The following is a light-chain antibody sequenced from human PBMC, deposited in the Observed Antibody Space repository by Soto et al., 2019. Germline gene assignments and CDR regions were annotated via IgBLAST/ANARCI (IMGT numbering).Light chain of an antibody. J-gene: IGKJ2*01. V-gene: IGKV1-39*01. CDR3: QQSYSNPYT. Sequence: DIQMTQSPSSLSASVGDRVTITCRASESIDSYLNWYQQKPGEAPRLLVYAGSNLRSGAPSRFTGRGFGTDFTLSIRGLQPEDFAPYYCQQSYSNPYTFDQGTKLEI. CDR1: ESIDSY. CDR2: AGS.